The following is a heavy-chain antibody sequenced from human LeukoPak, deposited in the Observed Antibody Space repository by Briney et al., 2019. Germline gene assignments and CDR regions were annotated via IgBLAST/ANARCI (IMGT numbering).Heavy chain of an antibody. CDR3: ARAEAVAGGGDN. J-gene: IGHJ4*02. D-gene: IGHD6-13*01. CDR1: GFTFSNSW. CDR2: IKQDGSTK. Sequence: GGSLRLSCAASGFTFSNSWMAWVRQAPGKGLEWVANIKQDGSTKHYADSLKGRFTISRDNPKNSLYLQTNSLRAEDTAVYYCARAEAVAGGGDNWGQGALVTVSS. V-gene: IGHV3-7*01.